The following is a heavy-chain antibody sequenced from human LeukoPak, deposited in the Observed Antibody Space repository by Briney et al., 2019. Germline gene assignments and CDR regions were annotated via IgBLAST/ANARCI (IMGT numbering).Heavy chain of an antibody. CDR3: ARSTYDFWSGYAGYYYYMDV. D-gene: IGHD3-3*01. CDR2: IRRNGAST. V-gene: IGHV3-64*01. CDR1: GFTFSSYA. Sequence: GGSLRLSCAASGFTFSSYAMHWVRQAPGKGLEYVSAIRRNGASTYYANSVKGRCTISRDNSKNTLYLQMGSLRAEDMAVYYCARSTYDFWSGYAGYYYYMDVWGKGTTVTVSS. J-gene: IGHJ6*03.